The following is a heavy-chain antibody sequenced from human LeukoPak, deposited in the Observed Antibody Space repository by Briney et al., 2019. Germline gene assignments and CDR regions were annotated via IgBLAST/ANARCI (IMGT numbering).Heavy chain of an antibody. D-gene: IGHD6-13*01. CDR3: ARDRPGYSSSWYSDY. V-gene: IGHV3-48*02. J-gene: IGHJ4*02. Sequence: GGSLRLSCAAYGFTFSSYSMNWVRQAPGKGLEWASYISSSSSTIYYADSVKGRFTISRDNAKNSLYLQMNSLRDEDTAVYYCARDRPGYSSSWYSDYWGQGTLVTVSS. CDR1: GFTFSSYS. CDR2: ISSSSSTI.